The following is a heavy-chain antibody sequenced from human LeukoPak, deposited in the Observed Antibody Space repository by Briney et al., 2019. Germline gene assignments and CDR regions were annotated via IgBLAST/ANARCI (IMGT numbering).Heavy chain of an antibody. V-gene: IGHV4-39*07. CDR2: IHYTGRT. CDR3: ARARTVFDY. J-gene: IGHJ4*02. D-gene: IGHD4-17*01. CDR1: GGSISSDTSH. Sequence: SETLSLTCTVSGGSISSDTSHWGWIRQPPGKGLEWIGSIHYTGRTYYNPSLKSRVTISVDTSKSQFSLKLPSVTAADTAVYYCARARTVFDYWGQGTLVTVSS.